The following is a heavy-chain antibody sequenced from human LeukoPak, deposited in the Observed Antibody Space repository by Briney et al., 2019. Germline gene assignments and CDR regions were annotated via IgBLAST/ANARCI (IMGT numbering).Heavy chain of an antibody. V-gene: IGHV3-23*01. CDR2: ITANGGST. CDR1: GFGFSNYV. CDR3: AKVWGPYSSSFYVHYFDY. D-gene: IGHD6-13*01. J-gene: IGHJ4*02. Sequence: GGSLRLSCAASGFGFSNYVMTWVRQAPGKGLQWVSAITANGGSTFYAVSVKGRFTISRDNSKNTVYLQMNSLRAEDTAIYYCAKVWGPYSSSFYVHYFDYWGQGSLVTVSS.